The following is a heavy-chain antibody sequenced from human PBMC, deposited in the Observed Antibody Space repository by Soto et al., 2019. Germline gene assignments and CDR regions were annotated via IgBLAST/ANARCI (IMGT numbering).Heavy chain of an antibody. CDR1: GFTFSNYW. V-gene: IGHV3-7*01. CDR2: IKPDGTEK. J-gene: IGHJ3*02. Sequence: PGGSLRLSCVISGFTFSNYWMTWVRQAPGKGLEWVANIKPDGTEKYYVDSVKGRFTISRDNAKNPLFLQMNSLRAEDTAVYYCARDNQLLSMHSGYGRVGAFDIWGQGTMVTVSS. CDR3: ARDNQLLSMHSGYGRVGAFDI. D-gene: IGHD5-12*01.